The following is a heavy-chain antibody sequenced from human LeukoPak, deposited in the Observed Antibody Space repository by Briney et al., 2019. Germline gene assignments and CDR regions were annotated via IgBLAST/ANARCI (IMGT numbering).Heavy chain of an antibody. J-gene: IGHJ6*03. CDR3: ARGFYGSGSYSPPYYYMDV. CDR2: IYYTGST. Sequence: SETLSLTCTVSGGSIISTDDYWGWIRQPPGKGPEWIGSIYYTGSTYHNPSLKSRVTISVDTSKNQFSLKLSSVTAADTAVYYCARGFYGSGSYSPPYYYMDVWGKGTTVTISS. CDR1: GGSIISTDDY. D-gene: IGHD3-10*01. V-gene: IGHV4-39*07.